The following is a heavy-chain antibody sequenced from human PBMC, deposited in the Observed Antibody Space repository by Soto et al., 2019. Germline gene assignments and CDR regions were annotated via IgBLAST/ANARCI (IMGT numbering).Heavy chain of an antibody. V-gene: IGHV1-3*01. Sequence: SVKVSCKASGYTFTSYAMHWVRQAPGQRLEWMGWINAGNGNTKYSQKFQGRVTITRDTSASIAYMELSSLRSEDTAVYYCARAHGSNFDWFYYYYGMDVWGQGTTVTVSS. CDR1: GYTFTSYA. CDR3: ARAHGSNFDWFYYYYGMDV. CDR2: INAGNGNT. J-gene: IGHJ6*02. D-gene: IGHD3-9*01.